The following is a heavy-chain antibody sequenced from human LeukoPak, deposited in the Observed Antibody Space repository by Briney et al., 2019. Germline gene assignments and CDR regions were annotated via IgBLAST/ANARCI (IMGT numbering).Heavy chain of an antibody. Sequence: PGGSLRLSCAASGFTFSDYYMSWIRQAPGKGLEWVSYISSSGSTIYYADSVKGRFPISRDDAKNSLYLQMNSLRAEDTAVYYCARDPHYYDSSGPFFDYWGQGTPVTVSS. CDR3: ARDPHYYDSSGPFFDY. CDR1: GFTFSDYY. V-gene: IGHV3-11*01. J-gene: IGHJ4*02. D-gene: IGHD3-22*01. CDR2: ISSSGSTI.